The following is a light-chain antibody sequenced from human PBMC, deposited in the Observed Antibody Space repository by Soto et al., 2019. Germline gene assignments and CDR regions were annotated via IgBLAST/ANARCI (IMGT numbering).Light chain of an antibody. CDR2: DVN. CDR3: CSFAGSGTYV. Sequence: QSVLTQPASVSGSPGQSITISCTGTSSDVGRHNLVSWYQQHPGKAPKLIIYDVNKRPSRVSNCFAGSKSGNTAPLTIFGLQTEEEADYYCCSFAGSGTYVFGTGTKLTVL. J-gene: IGLJ1*01. V-gene: IGLV2-23*02. CDR1: SSDVGRHNL.